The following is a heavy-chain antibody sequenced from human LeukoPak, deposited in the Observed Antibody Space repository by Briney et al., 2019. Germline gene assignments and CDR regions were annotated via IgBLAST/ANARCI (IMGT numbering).Heavy chain of an antibody. V-gene: IGHV4-4*07. CDR3: AKASDYAFDY. D-gene: IGHD3-22*01. Sequence: SETLSLTCTVSGDPVSTYYLNWVRQPAGKGLEWIGRIYTSGYTNYSPSLKSRVTVSVDTSKNQFSLKLSSVTAADTAMYFCAKASDYAFDYWGQGTLVTVSS. CDR1: GDPVSTYY. J-gene: IGHJ4*02. CDR2: IYTSGYT.